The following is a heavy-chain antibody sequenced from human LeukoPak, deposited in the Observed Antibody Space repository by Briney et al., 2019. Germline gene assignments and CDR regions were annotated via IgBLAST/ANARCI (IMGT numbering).Heavy chain of an antibody. Sequence: PSETLSLTCAVYGGSFSGYYWSWIRQPSGKGLEWIGEINHSGSTNYNPSLKSRVTISVDTSKNQFSLKLSSVTAADTAVYYCARWAVADPDYWGQGTLVTVSS. CDR3: ARWAVADPDY. V-gene: IGHV4-34*01. CDR1: GGSFSGYY. CDR2: INHSGST. D-gene: IGHD6-19*01. J-gene: IGHJ4*02.